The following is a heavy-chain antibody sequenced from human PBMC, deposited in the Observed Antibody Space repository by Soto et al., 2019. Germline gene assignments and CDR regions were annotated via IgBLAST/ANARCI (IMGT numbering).Heavy chain of an antibody. Sequence: QLQLQESGPGLVKPSETLSLTCTVSGGSISSNSYYWGGIRQPPGKGLDWIGSIYYSGSTYYNPSHKSRVTISVDTSKNQFSLKLSSVTAADTAVYYCARHWAPAGPYYFHYWGRGTLVTVSS. D-gene: IGHD3-16*01. V-gene: IGHV4-39*01. CDR3: ARHWAPAGPYYFHY. CDR1: GGSISSNSYY. J-gene: IGHJ4*02. CDR2: IYYSGST.